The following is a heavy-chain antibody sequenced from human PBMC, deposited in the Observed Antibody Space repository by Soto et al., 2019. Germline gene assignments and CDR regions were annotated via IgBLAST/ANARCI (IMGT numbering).Heavy chain of an antibody. CDR3: ARVVGGLNP. V-gene: IGHV4-30-4*01. J-gene: IGHJ5*02. D-gene: IGHD2-15*01. CDR1: GGSISSGDYY. CDR2: IYYSGST. Sequence: SETLSLTCTVSGGSISSGDYYWSWIRQPPGKGPQWIGYIYYSGSTYYNPSLKSRVTISVDTSKKQFSLKLSSVTAADTAVYYCARVVGGLNPWGQGTLVAVSS.